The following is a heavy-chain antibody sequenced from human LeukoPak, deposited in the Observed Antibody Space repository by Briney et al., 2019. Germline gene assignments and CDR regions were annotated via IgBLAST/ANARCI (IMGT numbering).Heavy chain of an antibody. CDR3: ARIVGWGVFDY. CDR2: IIPILGIA. V-gene: IGHV1-69*04. CDR1: GYTFTSYG. J-gene: IGHJ4*02. Sequence: GASVKVSCKASGYTFTSYGISWVRQAPGQGLEWMGRIIPILGIANYAQKFQGRVTITADKSTSTAYMELSSLRSEDTAFYYCARIVGWGVFDYWGQGTLVTVSS. D-gene: IGHD2-21*01.